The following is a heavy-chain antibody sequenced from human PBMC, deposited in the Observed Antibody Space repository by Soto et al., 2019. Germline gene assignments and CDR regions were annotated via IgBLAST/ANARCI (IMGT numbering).Heavy chain of an antibody. J-gene: IGHJ6*02. CDR1: GYTFTSYG. Sequence: QVQLVQSGAEVKKPGASVKVSCKASGYTFTSYGISWVRQAPGQGLEWMGWISAYNGNTNYAQKLQGRVTMTTDTATTTAYMELRSLRSDDTAVYYCARESLTVVRGVGYYGMDVWGQGTTVTVSS. CDR3: ARESLTVVRGVGYYGMDV. V-gene: IGHV1-18*01. D-gene: IGHD2-15*01. CDR2: ISAYNGNT.